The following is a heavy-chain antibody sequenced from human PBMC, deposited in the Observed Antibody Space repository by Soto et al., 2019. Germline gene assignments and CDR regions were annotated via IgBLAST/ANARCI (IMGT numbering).Heavy chain of an antibody. CDR2: IGLNSGTT. CDR3: ARDHRWAFDY. Sequence: EVQLVESGGGLVQPGGNLRLSCVASGFTFDSYAMNWVRQAPGKGLEWLSYIGLNSGTTEYSDSVEGRFTISRDDGKSSLYLQMNSLRDEDTAVYFCARDHRWAFDYWGRGTLVTVTS. J-gene: IGHJ4*02. CDR1: GFTFDSYA. V-gene: IGHV3-48*02. D-gene: IGHD3-16*01.